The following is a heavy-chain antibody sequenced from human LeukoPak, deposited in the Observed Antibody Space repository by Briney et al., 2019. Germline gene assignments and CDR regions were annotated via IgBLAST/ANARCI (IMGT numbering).Heavy chain of an antibody. V-gene: IGHV3-33*01. CDR2: IWYDGSNK. Sequence: GGSLRLSCAASGFTFSSYGMHWVRQAPGKGLEWVAVIWYDGSNKYYADSVKGRFTISRDNSKNTLYLQMNSLRAEDTAVYYCARDSESNYYDSSGPPVDYWGQGTLVTVSS. CDR3: ARDSESNYYDSSGPPVDY. J-gene: IGHJ4*02. D-gene: IGHD3-22*01. CDR1: GFTFSSYG.